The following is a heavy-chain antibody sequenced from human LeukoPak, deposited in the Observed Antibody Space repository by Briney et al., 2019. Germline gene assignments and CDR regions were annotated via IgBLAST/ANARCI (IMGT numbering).Heavy chain of an antibody. CDR1: GXSFTSYC. CDR3: ARQLWFGESVGWFDP. J-gene: IGHJ5*02. V-gene: IGHV5-10-1*01. CDR2: IDPSDSYA. D-gene: IGHD3-10*01. Sequence: GESLKISFKGFGXSFTSYCITWVRQMPGKGLEWMGRIDPSDSYANYSPSFEGHVTISADTSISTAYLQWTSLKASDTAIYYCARQLWFGESVGWFDPWGQGTLVTVSS.